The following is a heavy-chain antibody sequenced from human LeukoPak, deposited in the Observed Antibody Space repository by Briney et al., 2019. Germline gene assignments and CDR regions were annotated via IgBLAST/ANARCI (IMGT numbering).Heavy chain of an antibody. CDR2: ISDGGGKT. Sequence: GGSLRLSCAASGFTFSTYVMSWVRQAPGKGLEWVSYISDGGGKTYYADSVKGRFTISRDKSKNTLYLQINSLRADDTAIYYCARARGGAVSGLLYFQEWGQGTLVTVSS. V-gene: IGHV3-23*01. CDR3: ARARGGAVSGLLYFQE. J-gene: IGHJ1*01. CDR1: GFTFSTYV. D-gene: IGHD6-19*01.